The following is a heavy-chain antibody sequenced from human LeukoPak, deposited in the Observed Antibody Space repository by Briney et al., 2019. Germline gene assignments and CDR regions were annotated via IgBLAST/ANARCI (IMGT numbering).Heavy chain of an antibody. CDR2: IKQDGSEK. J-gene: IGHJ6*03. CDR1: GFTFSSYC. Sequence: GGSLKLSCAASGFTFSSYCMSWVRQAPGKGLEWVANIKQDGSEKYYVDSVKGRFTISRDNAKNSLYLQMNSLRAEDTAVYYCARGRTRPTYYYYYYMDVWGKGTTVTVSS. D-gene: IGHD2-2*01. CDR3: ARGRTRPTYYYYYYMDV. V-gene: IGHV3-7*01.